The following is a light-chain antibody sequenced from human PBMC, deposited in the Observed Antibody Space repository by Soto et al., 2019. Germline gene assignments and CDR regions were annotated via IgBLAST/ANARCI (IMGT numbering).Light chain of an antibody. J-gene: IGLJ1*01. CDR1: SSNIGAGYE. CDR2: ENN. CDR3: QAYDSSLSGYV. V-gene: IGLV1-40*01. Sequence: QAVVTQPPSVSEAPGQRVTISCTGSSSNIGAGYEAHWYQQVPGTAPKLLIYENNNRPSGVPDRFSGSMSGSSASLAITGLQAEDEAGYSCQAYDSSLSGYVFGTGTKLTVL.